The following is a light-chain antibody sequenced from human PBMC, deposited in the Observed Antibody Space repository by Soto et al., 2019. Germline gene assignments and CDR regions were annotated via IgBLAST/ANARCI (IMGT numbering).Light chain of an antibody. CDR2: GAS. Sequence: IVMTQSPATLSVSPGESVTFSCRASQGINRNLAWYQQKPGQAPRLLISGASTGATGIPARFSGSGSGTEFTLTINSLQSEDSAVYYCQLYYTWPVTFGGVTKVDIK. CDR1: QGINRN. CDR3: QLYYTWPVT. J-gene: IGKJ4*01. V-gene: IGKV3-15*01.